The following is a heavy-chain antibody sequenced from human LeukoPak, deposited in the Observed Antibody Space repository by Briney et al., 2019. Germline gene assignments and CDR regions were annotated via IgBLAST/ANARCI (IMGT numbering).Heavy chain of an antibody. J-gene: IGHJ4*02. Sequence: GASVKVSCKAPGYTFTGYYMHWVRQAPGQGLEWMGWINPNSGGTNYAQKFQGRVTMTRDTSISTAYMELSRLRSDDTAVYYCARALSSSSWSDYWGQGTLVTVSS. D-gene: IGHD6-13*01. CDR3: ARALSSSSWSDY. V-gene: IGHV1-2*02. CDR2: INPNSGGT. CDR1: GYTFTGYY.